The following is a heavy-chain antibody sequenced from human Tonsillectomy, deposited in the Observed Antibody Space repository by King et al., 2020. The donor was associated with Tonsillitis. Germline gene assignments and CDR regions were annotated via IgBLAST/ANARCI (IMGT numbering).Heavy chain of an antibody. CDR2: ISYDGSNQ. J-gene: IGHJ4*02. CDR1: GFTFSDYG. V-gene: IGHV3-30*03. Sequence: VQRVESGGGVVQPGRSLRLSCAASGFTFSDYGIHWVRQAPGKGREWVAGISYDGSNQYYADSVEGRFTISRDNSKNTLSLQMNSLRTEDTAVYYCARLYNSSNYWGQGTLVTVSS. CDR3: ARLYNSSNY. D-gene: IGHD6-6*01.